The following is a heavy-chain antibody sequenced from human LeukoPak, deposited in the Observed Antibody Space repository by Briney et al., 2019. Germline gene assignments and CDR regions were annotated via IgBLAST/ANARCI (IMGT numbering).Heavy chain of an antibody. V-gene: IGHV3-7*01. CDR3: ARWGSPNKDIMAIAAAGTRWFDP. CDR1: GFTFGSHW. Sequence: GGSLRLSCAASGFTFGSHWMSWVRQAPGKGLEWVANIKEDGSEKYYVGSVRGRFTISRDNAKNSLYLQMNSLRAEDTAVYYCARWGSPNKDIMAIAAAGTRWFDPWGQGTLVTVSS. D-gene: IGHD6-13*01. J-gene: IGHJ5*02. CDR2: IKEDGSEK.